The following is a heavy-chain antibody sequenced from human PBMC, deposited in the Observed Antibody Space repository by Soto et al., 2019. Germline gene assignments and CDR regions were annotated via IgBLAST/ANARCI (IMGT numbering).Heavy chain of an antibody. CDR3: GTSRGYSYEY. CDR2: IRPDGNEQ. V-gene: IGHV3-7*05. J-gene: IGHJ4*02. Sequence: VQLVEPGGDLVQPGGSLRLSCAASGLTFNNYWMSWVRQAPGKGLEWVANIRPDGNEQHYVDSVKGRFIFSRDNAKSSLSLQMNNLRVEDTAVYYCGTSRGYSYEYWGQGTLVTVSS. CDR1: GLTFNNYW. D-gene: IGHD5-18*01.